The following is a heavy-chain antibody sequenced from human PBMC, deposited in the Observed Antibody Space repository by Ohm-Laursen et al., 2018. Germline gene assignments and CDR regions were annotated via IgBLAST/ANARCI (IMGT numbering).Heavy chain of an antibody. D-gene: IGHD2-8*01. V-gene: IGHV3-7*03. Sequence: SLRLSCTASGFTFNNYWMNWVRQAPGKGLEWVATINKDGSEKKYVDSVKGRFTISRDNAKNSLYLQMNSLRAEDTAVYYCARDKGVCFDWGQGTLVTVSS. CDR2: INKDGSEK. CDR3: ARDKGVCFD. CDR1: GFTFNNYW. J-gene: IGHJ4*02.